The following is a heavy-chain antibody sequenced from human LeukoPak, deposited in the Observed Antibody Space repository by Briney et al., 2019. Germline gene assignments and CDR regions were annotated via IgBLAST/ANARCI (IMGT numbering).Heavy chain of an antibody. CDR3: ASFYCSGGSCYQYFSYYYMDV. V-gene: IGHV4-39*01. CDR1: GGFFSGYY. J-gene: IGHJ6*03. CDR2: IYYSGST. D-gene: IGHD2-15*01. Sequence: SETLSLTCAVYGGFFSGYYWGWIRQPPGKGLEWIGSIYYSGSTYYNPSLQSRVTISVDTSKNQFSLKLNSVTAADTAVYYCASFYCSGGSCYQYFSYYYMDVWGKGTTVTISS.